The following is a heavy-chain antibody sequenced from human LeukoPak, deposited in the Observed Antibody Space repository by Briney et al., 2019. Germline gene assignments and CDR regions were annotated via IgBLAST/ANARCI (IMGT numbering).Heavy chain of an antibody. Sequence: SETLSLTCTVSGGSISSYYWSWIRQPPGKGLEWIGYIYHSGSTYYNPSLKSRVTISVDRSKNQFSLKLSSVTAADTAVYYCARMWRLRFDYWGQGTLVTVSS. J-gene: IGHJ4*02. V-gene: IGHV4-59*12. CDR3: ARMWRLRFDY. CDR2: IYHSGST. D-gene: IGHD4-17*01. CDR1: GGSISSYY.